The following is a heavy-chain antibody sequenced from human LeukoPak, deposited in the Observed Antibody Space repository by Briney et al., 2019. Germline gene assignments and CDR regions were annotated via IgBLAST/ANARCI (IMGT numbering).Heavy chain of an antibody. Sequence: PSETLSLTCTVSGGSISSYYWSWIRQPPGKGLEWIGYIYYSGSTNYNPSLKSRVTISVDTSKNQFSLKLSSVTAADTAVYYCARQRRFVSGWGDPSSYFDYWGQGTLVTVSS. CDR2: IYYSGST. D-gene: IGHD6-19*01. V-gene: IGHV4-59*08. CDR1: GGSISSYY. J-gene: IGHJ4*02. CDR3: ARQRRFVSGWGDPSSYFDY.